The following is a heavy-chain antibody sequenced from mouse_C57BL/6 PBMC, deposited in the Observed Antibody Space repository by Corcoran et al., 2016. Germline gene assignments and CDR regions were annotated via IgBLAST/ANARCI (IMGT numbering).Heavy chain of an antibody. CDR2: ISYDGSN. J-gene: IGHJ1*03. Sequence: DVQLQESGPGLVKPSQSLSLTCSVTGYSITSGYYWNWIRQFPGNKLEWMGYISYDGSNNYNPSLKNRISITRDTSKNQFFLKLNSVTTEDTATYYCARDYGSSYEGWYFDVWGTGTTVTVSS. V-gene: IGHV3-6*01. D-gene: IGHD1-1*01. CDR1: GYSITSGYY. CDR3: ARDYGSSYEGWYFDV.